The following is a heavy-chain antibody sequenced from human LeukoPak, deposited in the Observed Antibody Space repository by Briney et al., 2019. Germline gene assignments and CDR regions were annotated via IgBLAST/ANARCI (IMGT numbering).Heavy chain of an antibody. D-gene: IGHD4-11*01. V-gene: IGHV3-21*01. CDR1: GFTFRRYS. Sequence: PGGSLRLSCAASGFTFRRYSMNWVRQAPGKGLEWVSSISSVSSYIYYADSVKGRFTISRDNTEDSLYLQMNSLRAEDTAVYYCARGSNYDSYYFMDVWGKGTTVTVSS. CDR3: ARGSNYDSYYFMDV. J-gene: IGHJ6*03. CDR2: ISSVSSYI.